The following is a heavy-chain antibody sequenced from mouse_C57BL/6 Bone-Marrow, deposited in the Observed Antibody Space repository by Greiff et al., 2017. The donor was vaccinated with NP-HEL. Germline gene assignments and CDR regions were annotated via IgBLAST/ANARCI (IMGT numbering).Heavy chain of an antibody. J-gene: IGHJ2*01. V-gene: IGHV1-55*01. CDR3: ARDGPLLLKDY. D-gene: IGHD1-1*01. CDR2: IYPGSGST. CDR1: GYTFTSYW. Sequence: QVQLQQSGAELVKPGASVKMSCKASGYTFTSYWITCVKQRPGQGLEWIGDIYPGSGSTNYNEKFKSKATLTVDTSSSIAYMQLSSLTSEDSAVYYCARDGPLLLKDYWGQGTTLTVSS.